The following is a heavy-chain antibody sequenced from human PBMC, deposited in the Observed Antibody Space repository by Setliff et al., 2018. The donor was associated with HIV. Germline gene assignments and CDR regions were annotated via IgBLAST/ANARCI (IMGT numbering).Heavy chain of an antibody. CDR1: GFTFSSYA. V-gene: IGHV3-23*01. CDR2: ISGSGDST. CDR3: AKDPSDSSSWYYFHY. Sequence: GGSLRLSCATSGFTFSSYAMSWVRQAPGKGLEWVSAISGSGDSTYYADSVKGRFTISRGNSKNTLYLQMNSLRADDTAVYYCAKDPSDSSSWYYFHYWGQGALVTVSS. D-gene: IGHD6-13*01. J-gene: IGHJ4*02.